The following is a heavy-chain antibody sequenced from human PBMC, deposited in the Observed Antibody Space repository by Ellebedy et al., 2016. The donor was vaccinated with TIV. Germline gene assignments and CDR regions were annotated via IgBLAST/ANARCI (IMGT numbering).Heavy chain of an antibody. D-gene: IGHD6-19*01. CDR3: ARDTSSGWSESYGMDV. Sequence: SETLSLTXAVSGGSVSSSNWWSWVRQPPGKGLEWIGEIYHSGSTNYNPSLKSRVTISVDKSKNQFSLKLSSVTAADTAVYYCARDTSSGWSESYGMDVWGQGTTVTVSS. V-gene: IGHV4-4*02. CDR1: GGSVSSSNW. CDR2: IYHSGST. J-gene: IGHJ6*02.